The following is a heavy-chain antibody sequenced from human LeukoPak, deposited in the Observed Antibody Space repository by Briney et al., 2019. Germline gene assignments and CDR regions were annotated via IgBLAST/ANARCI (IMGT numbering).Heavy chain of an antibody. Sequence: GGSLRLSCAAPGFTFSNYGMHWVRQAPGKGLEWVAVISYDGSAEYYADSVKGRFAIYRDNSRNTLYLQMNSLRPEDTAVYYCAKELTRGSSWYEDYWGQGTLVTVSS. D-gene: IGHD6-13*01. CDR2: ISYDGSAE. V-gene: IGHV3-30*18. J-gene: IGHJ4*02. CDR1: GFTFSNYG. CDR3: AKELTRGSSWYEDY.